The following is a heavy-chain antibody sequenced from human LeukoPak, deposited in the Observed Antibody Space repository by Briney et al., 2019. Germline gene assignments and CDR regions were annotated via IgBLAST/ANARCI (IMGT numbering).Heavy chain of an antibody. CDR3: ARDPDYYESSGYYTDYFDH. D-gene: IGHD3-22*01. CDR1: GYTFTSYA. Sequence: GASVKVSCKASGYTFTSYAMHWVRQAPGQRLEWMGWINAGNGNTKYSQKFQGRVTIARDTSASTAYMELSSLRSEDSAVYYCARDPDYYESSGYYTDYFDHWGQGTLVTVSS. J-gene: IGHJ4*01. V-gene: IGHV1-3*01. CDR2: INAGNGNT.